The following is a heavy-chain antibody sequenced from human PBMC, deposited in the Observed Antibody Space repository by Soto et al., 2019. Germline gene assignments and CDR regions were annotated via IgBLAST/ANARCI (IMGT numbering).Heavy chain of an antibody. J-gene: IGHJ4*02. V-gene: IGHV3-48*03. Sequence: GGSLRLSCAASGFTFSSYEMNWVRQAPGKGLEWVSYISSSGSTIYYADSVKGRFTISRDNAKNSLYLQMNSLRAEDTAVYYCARDRACSGGSCYGFDYWGQGTMVTVYS. D-gene: IGHD2-15*01. CDR2: ISSSGSTI. CDR3: ARDRACSGGSCYGFDY. CDR1: GFTFSSYE.